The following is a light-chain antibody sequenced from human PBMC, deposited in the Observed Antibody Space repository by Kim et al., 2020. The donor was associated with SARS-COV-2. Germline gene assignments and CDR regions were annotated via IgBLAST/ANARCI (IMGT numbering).Light chain of an antibody. V-gene: IGLV3-19*01. Sequence: SSELTQDPAVSVALGQTVRITCQGDSLRSHYATWYQQKPGQSPVLVIYGENKRPSGIPDRFFGSSSGTTASLTITGAQAEDEADYYCNSRDNSGHREVFGTGTKVTVL. CDR1: SLRSHY. J-gene: IGLJ1*01. CDR2: GEN. CDR3: NSRDNSGHREV.